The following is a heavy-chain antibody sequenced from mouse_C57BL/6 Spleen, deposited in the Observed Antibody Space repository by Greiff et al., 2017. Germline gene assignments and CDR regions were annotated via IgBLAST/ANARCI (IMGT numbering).Heavy chain of an antibody. J-gene: IGHJ2*01. CDR2: IDPEDGET. Sequence: EVQLQQSGAELVKPGASVKLSCTASGFNIKDYYMHWVKQRTEQGLEWIGRIDPEDGETKYAPKFKGKATITADTSSTTAYLQLSSLTSEDTAVYYCAPIYYYGSSYFDYWGQGTTLTVSS. D-gene: IGHD1-1*01. CDR1: GFNIKDYY. V-gene: IGHV14-2*01. CDR3: APIYYYGSSYFDY.